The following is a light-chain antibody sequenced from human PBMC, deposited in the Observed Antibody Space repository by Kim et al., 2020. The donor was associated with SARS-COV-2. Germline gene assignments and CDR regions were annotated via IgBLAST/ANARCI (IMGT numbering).Light chain of an antibody. CDR1: SLRSYY. Sequence: VALGQTVRITCQGDSLRSYYATGDQQKPGQAPIVVIYGKNNRPSGIPDRFSGSSSGNTASLTITGTQAGDEADYYCNSRDSNDNVVFGGGTQLTVL. J-gene: IGLJ2*01. V-gene: IGLV3-19*01. CDR3: NSRDSNDNVV. CDR2: GKN.